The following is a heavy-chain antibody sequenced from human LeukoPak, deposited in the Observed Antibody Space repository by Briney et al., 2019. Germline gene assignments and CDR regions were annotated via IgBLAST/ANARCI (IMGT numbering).Heavy chain of an antibody. CDR3: ARGGAWYSDY. V-gene: IGHV3-48*01. Sequence: PGGSLRLSCAASGFTFSSYSMNWVRQAPGKGLEWVSYISYSSSTIYYADSVKGRFTISRDNAKNSLYLQMNSLRAEDTAVYYCARGGAWYSDYWGQGTLVTVSS. CDR1: GFTFSSYS. D-gene: IGHD6-13*01. J-gene: IGHJ4*02. CDR2: ISYSSSTI.